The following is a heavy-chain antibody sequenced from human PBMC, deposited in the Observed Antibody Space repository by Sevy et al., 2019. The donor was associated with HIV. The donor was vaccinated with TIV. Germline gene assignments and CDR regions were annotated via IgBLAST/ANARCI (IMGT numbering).Heavy chain of an antibody. CDR1: GFTFSSYS. CDR2: ISGISNYI. Sequence: GGSLRLPCAASGFTFSSYSINWVRQAPGKGLEWVSSISGISNYIYYADSVKGRFTISRDNAKNSLYLQMNSLRAEDTAVYYCARGVQTYDAFDIWGQGTMVTVSS. D-gene: IGHD6-6*01. CDR3: ARGVQTYDAFDI. V-gene: IGHV3-21*01. J-gene: IGHJ3*02.